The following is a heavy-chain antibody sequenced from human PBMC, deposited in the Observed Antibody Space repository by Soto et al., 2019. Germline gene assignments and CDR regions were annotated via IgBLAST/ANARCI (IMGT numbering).Heavy chain of an antibody. CDR2: IDPSDSYT. J-gene: IGHJ6*02. CDR3: ASSPRGYCSSTSCRELGNYYGMDV. CDR1: GYSFTSYW. V-gene: IGHV5-10-1*01. Sequence: GESLKISCKGSGYSFTSYWIGWVRQMPGKGLEWMGRIDPSDSYTNYSPSFQGHVTISADKSISTAYLQWSSLKASDTAMYYCASSPRGYCSSTSCRELGNYYGMDVWGQGTTV. D-gene: IGHD2-2*01.